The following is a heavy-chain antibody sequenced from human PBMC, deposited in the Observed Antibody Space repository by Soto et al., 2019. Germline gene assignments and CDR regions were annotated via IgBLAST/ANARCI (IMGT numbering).Heavy chain of an antibody. D-gene: IGHD2-15*01. V-gene: IGHV4-59*01. CDR2: IYYSGST. J-gene: IGHJ3*02. CDR1: GGSISSYY. CDR3: ALGRVADDAFDI. Sequence: QVQLQESGPGLVKPSETLSLTCTVSGGSISSYYWSWIRQPPGKGLEWIGYIYYSGSTNYNPSLKSRVTISVDTSKNQFSLKLSSVTAADTAVYYCALGRVADDAFDIWGQGTMVTVSS.